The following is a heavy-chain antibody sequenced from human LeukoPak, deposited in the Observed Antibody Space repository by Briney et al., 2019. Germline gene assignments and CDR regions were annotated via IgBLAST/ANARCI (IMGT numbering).Heavy chain of an antibody. Sequence: ASETLSLTCTVSGGSISSYYWSWIRQPPGKGLEWIGYIYYSGNTTYNPSLKSRVTISVDPSKNQFSLKLSSVTAADTAVYYCARVARGGLWPHGYHGMDVGGQETTVTVSS. D-gene: IGHD4/OR15-4a*01. J-gene: IGHJ6*02. CDR1: GGSISSYY. CDR2: IYYSGNT. CDR3: ARVARGGLWPHGYHGMDV. V-gene: IGHV4-59*01.